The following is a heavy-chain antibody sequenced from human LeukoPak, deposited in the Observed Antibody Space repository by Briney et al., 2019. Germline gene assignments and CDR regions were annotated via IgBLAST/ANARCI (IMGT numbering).Heavy chain of an antibody. CDR3: VRRVRYFGQNDY. D-gene: IGHD3-9*01. J-gene: IGHJ4*02. Sequence: SETLSLTCTVPGASMSDYYWSWIRQPPGKGLEWIGYIYYTGSTNYNPSLKSRVTMSVDTSKNQISLKLSSVTAADSAVYYCVRRVRYFGQNDYWGQGTLVTLSS. CDR2: IYYTGST. CDR1: GASMSDYY. V-gene: IGHV4-59*08.